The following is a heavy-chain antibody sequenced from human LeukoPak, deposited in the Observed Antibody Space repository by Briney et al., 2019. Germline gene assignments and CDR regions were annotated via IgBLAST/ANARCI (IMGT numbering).Heavy chain of an antibody. CDR3: ARHLPYYYGSGSYREPLDY. Sequence: PSETLSLTCAVSGVSITSISYYWGWIRQPPGKGLQWIGSVSYSGNTYSNPSLKSRVTISVATSKNQFSLNLNSVTAAHTAVYHCARHLPYYYGSGSYREPLDYWGQGTLVTVSS. V-gene: IGHV4-39*01. J-gene: IGHJ4*02. D-gene: IGHD3-10*01. CDR2: VSYSGNT. CDR1: GVSITSISYY.